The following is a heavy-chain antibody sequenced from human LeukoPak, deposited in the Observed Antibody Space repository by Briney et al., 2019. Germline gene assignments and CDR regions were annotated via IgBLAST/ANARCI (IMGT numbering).Heavy chain of an antibody. J-gene: IGHJ4*02. D-gene: IGHD3-10*01. V-gene: IGHV1-2*02. Sequence: ASVKVSCKASGYIFTGYYVHWMRPAPGQGLEWMGWINPNSGDTEYGQKFQGRVTMTRDTSIATAYMEMTGLAPDDTAVYYCARDRGPSYDSGIYFQYYFHYWGQGTLVTVSS. CDR3: ARDRGPSYDSGIYFQYYFHY. CDR2: INPNSGDT. CDR1: GYIFTGYY.